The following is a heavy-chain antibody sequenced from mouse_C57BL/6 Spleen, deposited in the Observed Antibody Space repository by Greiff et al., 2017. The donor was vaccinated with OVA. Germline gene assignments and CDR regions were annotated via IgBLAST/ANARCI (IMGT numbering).Heavy chain of an antibody. D-gene: IGHD2-5*01. Sequence: EVKLMESGGGLVKPGGSLKLSCAASGFTFSSYAMSWVRQTPEKRLEWVATISDGGSYTYYPDNVKGRFTISRDNAKNNLYLQMSHLKSEDTAMYYCARDLDSNYYFDYWGQGTTLTVSS. V-gene: IGHV5-4*01. CDR3: ARDLDSNYYFDY. CDR2: ISDGGSYT. J-gene: IGHJ2*01. CDR1: GFTFSSYA.